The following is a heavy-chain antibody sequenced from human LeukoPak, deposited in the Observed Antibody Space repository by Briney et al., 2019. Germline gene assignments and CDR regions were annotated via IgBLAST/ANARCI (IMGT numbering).Heavy chain of an antibody. V-gene: IGHV3-23*01. D-gene: IGHD4-17*01. CDR1: GCTPSSYC. J-gene: IGHJ4*02. CDR3: AQHLAVTRY. Sequence: WSPRPSCAASGCTPSSYCMRWGRQPAGRGVEWVSGISGGVRTYYADSVKGRFTINRDDSKNTLYLQMNSLRDEDTAVYYCAQHLAVTRYWGQGTLVTVFS. CDR2: ISGGVRT.